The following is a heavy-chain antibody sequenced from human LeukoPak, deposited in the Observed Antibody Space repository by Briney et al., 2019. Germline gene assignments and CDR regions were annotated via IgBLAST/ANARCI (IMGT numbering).Heavy chain of an antibody. J-gene: IGHJ4*02. CDR1: GGTFSSYA. CDR2: IIPIFGTA. Sequence: SVKVSCKASGGTFSSYAISWVRQAPGQGLEWMGGIIPIFGTANYAQKFQGRVTITADESTSTAYMELSSLRSEDTAVYYCARGSSEWLPVDYWGQGTLVTVSS. CDR3: ARGSSEWLPVDY. V-gene: IGHV1-69*13. D-gene: IGHD3-3*01.